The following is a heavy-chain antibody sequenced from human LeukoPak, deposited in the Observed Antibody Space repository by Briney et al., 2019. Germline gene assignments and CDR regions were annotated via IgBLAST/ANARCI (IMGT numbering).Heavy chain of an antibody. CDR3: ARHGGSYSFDL. V-gene: IGHV4-59*08. Sequence: SETLSLTCTVSGGSITSYYWSWIRQPPGKGLEWIGYNFYGGSTTYNPSLKSRVTISLDTSKNRFSLKLSSVTAADTAVYYCARHGGSYSFDLWGQGTLVTVSS. CDR1: GGSITSYY. CDR2: NFYGGST. J-gene: IGHJ4*02. D-gene: IGHD3-10*01.